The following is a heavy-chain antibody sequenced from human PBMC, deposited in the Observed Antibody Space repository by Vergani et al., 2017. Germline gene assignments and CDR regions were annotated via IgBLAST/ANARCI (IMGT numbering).Heavy chain of an antibody. Sequence: QVQLQESGPGLVKPSQTLSLTCTVSGGSISSGSYYWSWIRQPAGKGLEWIGRIYTSGSTNYNTSLKSRVTISVDTSKNQVSLKLSSVTAADTAVYYCTRGRDSSGWPDDAFDIWGQGTMVTVSS. CDR3: TRGRDSSGWPDDAFDI. J-gene: IGHJ3*02. V-gene: IGHV4-61*02. D-gene: IGHD6-19*01. CDR1: GGSISSGSYY. CDR2: IYTSGST.